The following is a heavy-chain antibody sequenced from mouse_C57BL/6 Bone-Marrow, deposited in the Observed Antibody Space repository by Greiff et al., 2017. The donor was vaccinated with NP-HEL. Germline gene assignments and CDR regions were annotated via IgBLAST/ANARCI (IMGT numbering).Heavy chain of an antibody. D-gene: IGHD2-4*01. V-gene: IGHV5-4*01. CDR3: ARVLYYDYDGFAY. J-gene: IGHJ3*01. Sequence: EVQVVESGGGLVKPGGSLKLSCAASGFTFSSYAMSWVRQTPEKRLEWVATISDGGSYTYYPDNVKGRFTISRDNAKNNLYLQMSHLKSEDTAMYDCARVLYYDYDGFAYWGQGTLVTVAA. CDR1: GFTFSSYA. CDR2: ISDGGSYT.